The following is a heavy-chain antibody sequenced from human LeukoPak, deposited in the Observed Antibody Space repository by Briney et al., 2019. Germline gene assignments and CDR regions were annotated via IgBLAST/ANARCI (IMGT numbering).Heavy chain of an antibody. J-gene: IGHJ3*02. V-gene: IGHV3-53*01. CDR3: ARIVYFDVSIDI. CDR1: AFTVNSNY. Sequence: GGSLRLSCAASAFTVNSNYMTWVRQAPGKGLEWVSVAYSDSSTYYADSVKGRFTISRDNSKNTLYLQMNSLRAENTAVYYCARIVYFDVSIDIWGQGTMVTVSS. CDR2: AYSDSST. D-gene: IGHD5/OR15-5a*01.